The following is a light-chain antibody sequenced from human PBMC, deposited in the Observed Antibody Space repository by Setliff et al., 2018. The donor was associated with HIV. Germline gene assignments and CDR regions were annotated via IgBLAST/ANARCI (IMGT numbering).Light chain of an antibody. CDR3: QQYNSYPYT. CDR2: KAS. CDR1: QSISSW. V-gene: IGKV1-5*03. J-gene: IGKJ2*01. Sequence: DIQMTQSPSTLSASVGDRVTITCRASQSISSWLAWYQRKPGKAPKLLIYKASSLESGVPSRFSASGSGTEFTLTISSLQPDDFASYYCQQYNSYPYTFGQGTKVDIK.